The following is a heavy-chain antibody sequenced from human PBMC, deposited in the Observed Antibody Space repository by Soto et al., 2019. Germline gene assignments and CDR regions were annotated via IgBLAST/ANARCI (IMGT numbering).Heavy chain of an antibody. J-gene: IGHJ5*02. CDR2: INKDATT. D-gene: IGHD3-3*01. CDR1: GFSLSRAW. Sequence: EVQLAESGGGFVEPGGSLRLSCVVSGFSLSRAWMDWVRQVPGKGLVWVSRINKDATTTYADYVKGRFTNSRDTAKNTLYIQMNSLRAEDTALYYCAREDFWSFAWGQGTLVTVSS. CDR3: AREDFWSFA. V-gene: IGHV3-74*01.